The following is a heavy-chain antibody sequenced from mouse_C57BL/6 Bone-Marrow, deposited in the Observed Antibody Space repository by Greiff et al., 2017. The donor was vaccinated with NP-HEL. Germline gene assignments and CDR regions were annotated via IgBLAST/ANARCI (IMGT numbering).Heavy chain of an antibody. CDR2: IWSGGST. V-gene: IGHV2-2*01. D-gene: IGHD1-1*01. CDR3: AGFYGSSYAYAMDY. CDR1: GFSLTSYG. J-gene: IGHJ4*01. Sequence: VQLVESGPGLVQPSQSLSITCTVSGFSLTSYGVHWVRQSPGKGLEWLGVIWSGGSTDYNAAFISRLSISKDNSKSQVFFKMNSLQADDTAIYYCAGFYGSSYAYAMDYWGQGTSVTVSS.